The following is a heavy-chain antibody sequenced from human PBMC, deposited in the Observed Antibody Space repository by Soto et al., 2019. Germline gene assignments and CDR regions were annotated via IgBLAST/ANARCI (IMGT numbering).Heavy chain of an antibody. Sequence: QVQLVQSGAEVKKPGSSVKVSCKASGGTFSRYAFSWVRQAPGQGLEWIGGIVPISGTRGFAQKFQGRLTITADEPTRTAYMELSGLRSEDTAVYYCARDLDYYGSGSHYYYGMGVWGQGTTVTVSS. J-gene: IGHJ6*02. CDR1: GGTFSRYA. V-gene: IGHV1-69*01. D-gene: IGHD3-10*01. CDR3: ARDLDYYGSGSHYYYGMGV. CDR2: IVPISGTR.